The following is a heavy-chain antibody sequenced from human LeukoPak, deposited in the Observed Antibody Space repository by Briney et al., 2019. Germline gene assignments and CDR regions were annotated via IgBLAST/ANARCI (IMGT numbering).Heavy chain of an antibody. D-gene: IGHD3-3*01. CDR3: ARMSGSRLPGY. CDR1: GFTFSSHS. V-gene: IGHV3-48*01. Sequence: GGSLRLSCAASGFTFSSHSMNWVRQTPGKGLEWVSYISSGSSARYYADSVRGRFTISRDDARNSLYPQMNSLRAEDTAVYYCARMSGSRLPGYWGQGTLVTVSS. CDR2: ISSGSSAR. J-gene: IGHJ4*02.